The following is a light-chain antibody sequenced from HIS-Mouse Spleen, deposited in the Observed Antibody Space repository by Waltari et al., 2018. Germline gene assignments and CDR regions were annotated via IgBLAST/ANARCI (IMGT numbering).Light chain of an antibody. Sequence: QSALTQPASVSGSPGQSITISCTGTSSDVGGYNYVSWYQQNPGNAPKPMIYDVSNRPSGVSNRFSGSKSGNTASLTISGLQAEDEADYYCSSYTSSSTLVVFGGGTKLTVL. J-gene: IGLJ2*01. CDR2: DVS. V-gene: IGLV2-14*03. CDR1: SSDVGGYNY. CDR3: SSYTSSSTLVV.